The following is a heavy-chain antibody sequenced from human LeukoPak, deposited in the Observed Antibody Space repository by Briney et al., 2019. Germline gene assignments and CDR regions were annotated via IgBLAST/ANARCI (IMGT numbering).Heavy chain of an antibody. Sequence: GGSLRLSCAASGFTFSSYAMSWVRQAPGKGLEWVSAISDSGGSTYYADSVKGRFTISRDNSKHTLYLQLDTLRAEATAVYYFAKRAGGFDYWGQGTLVTVSS. CDR3: AKRAGGFDY. CDR1: GFTFSSYA. V-gene: IGHV3-23*01. J-gene: IGHJ4*02. CDR2: ISDSGGST.